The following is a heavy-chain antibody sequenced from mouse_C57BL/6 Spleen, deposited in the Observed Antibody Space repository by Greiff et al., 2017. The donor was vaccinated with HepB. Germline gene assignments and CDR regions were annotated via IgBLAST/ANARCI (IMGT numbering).Heavy chain of an antibody. J-gene: IGHJ2*01. D-gene: IGHD1-1*01. Sequence: EVQRVESGEGLVKPGGSLKLSCAASGFTFSSYAMSWVRQTPEKRLEWVAYISSGGDYIYYADTVKGRFTISRDNARNTLYLQMSSLKSEDTAMYYCTRDRYGSDYFDYWGQGTTLTVSS. V-gene: IGHV5-9-1*02. CDR3: TRDRYGSDYFDY. CDR1: GFTFSSYA. CDR2: ISSGGDYI.